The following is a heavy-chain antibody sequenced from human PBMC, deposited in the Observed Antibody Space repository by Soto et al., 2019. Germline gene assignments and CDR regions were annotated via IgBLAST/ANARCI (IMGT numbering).Heavy chain of an antibody. D-gene: IGHD2-21*02. CDR2: IYYSGST. Sequence: SETLSLTCTVSCGSIRSYYCNWFRQPPGKGLEWIGYIYYSGSTNYNPSLKSRVTISVDTSKNQFSLKLSSVTAADTAVYYCARRVRLEGDFYFDYWGQGTQVT. J-gene: IGHJ4*02. CDR3: ARRVRLEGDFYFDY. V-gene: IGHV4-59*08. CDR1: CGSIRSYY.